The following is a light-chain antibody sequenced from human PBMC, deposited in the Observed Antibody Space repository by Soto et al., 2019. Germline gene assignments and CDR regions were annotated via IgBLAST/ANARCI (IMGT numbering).Light chain of an antibody. CDR3: AAWDDSLNAPV. CDR2: SNR. J-gene: IGLJ2*01. Sequence: QSVLTQPPSASGTPGQRVTISCSGSSSNIGSNIVNWYQQVPGTAPKLLIYSNRERPSGVPDRFSAFKSGTSASLAISGLQSGDEADYYCAAWDDSLNAPVFGGGTQLTVL. V-gene: IGLV1-44*01. CDR1: SSNIGSNI.